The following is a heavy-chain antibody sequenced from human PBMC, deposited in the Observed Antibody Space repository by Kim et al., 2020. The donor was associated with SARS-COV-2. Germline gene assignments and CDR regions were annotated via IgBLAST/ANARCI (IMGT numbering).Heavy chain of an antibody. CDR3: ARDNCSGGSCYSGYYYYGMDV. CDR1: GGTFSSYA. J-gene: IGHJ6*02. Sequence: SVKVSCKASGGTFSSYAISWVRQAPGQGLEWMGGIIPIFGTANYAQKFQGRVTITADESTSTAYMELSSLRSEDTAVYYCARDNCSGGSCYSGYYYYGMDVWGQGTTVTVSS. CDR2: IIPIFGTA. V-gene: IGHV1-69*13. D-gene: IGHD2-15*01.